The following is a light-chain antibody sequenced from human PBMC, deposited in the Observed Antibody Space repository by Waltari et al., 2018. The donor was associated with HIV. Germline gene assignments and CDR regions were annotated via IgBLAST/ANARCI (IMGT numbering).Light chain of an antibody. J-gene: IGLJ3*02. CDR1: DSDFGFYNF. CDR2: KVD. Sequence: SGLTQPASVSGFPGQSITISCTGADSDFGFYNFVSWYHQHPGNVPKVILSKVDSRASGVSDRFSGSKSGNTASLTISGLRTEDEGVYFCASYTANDTVMFAGGTTVTVL. V-gene: IGLV2-14*01. CDR3: ASYTANDTVM.